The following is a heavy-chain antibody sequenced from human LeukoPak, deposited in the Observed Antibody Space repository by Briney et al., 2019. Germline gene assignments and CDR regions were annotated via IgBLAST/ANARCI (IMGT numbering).Heavy chain of an antibody. Sequence: QPGRSLRLSCTASGVTFGDYAMSWFRQAPGKGLEWIGFIRSKTYGGTTEYAASVKGRFTISRDDSKSIAYLQMDSLKTADTAVYYCTRDRGFVVVTATYDYWGQGTLVTVSS. D-gene: IGHD2-21*02. CDR1: GVTFGDYA. V-gene: IGHV3-49*03. CDR2: IRSKTYGGTT. CDR3: TRDRGFVVVTATYDY. J-gene: IGHJ4*02.